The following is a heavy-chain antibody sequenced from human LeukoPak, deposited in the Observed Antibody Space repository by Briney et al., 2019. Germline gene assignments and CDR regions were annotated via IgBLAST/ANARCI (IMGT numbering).Heavy chain of an antibody. V-gene: IGHV4-34*01. CDR2: INHSGST. D-gene: IGHD2-2*01. J-gene: IGHJ4*02. CDR1: GGSFSGYY. CDR3: ARGLLSQLPYY. Sequence: SETLSLTCAVYGGSFSGYYRNWIRQPPGKGLEWIGEINHSGSTNYSPSLKSRVTISVDTSKNQFSLKLSSVTAADTAVYYCARGLLSQLPYYWGQGTLVTVSS.